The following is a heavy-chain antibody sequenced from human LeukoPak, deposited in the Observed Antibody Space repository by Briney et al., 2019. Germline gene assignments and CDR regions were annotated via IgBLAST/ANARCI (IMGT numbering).Heavy chain of an antibody. CDR3: AREYNSSRYFDS. Sequence: SETLSLTCTVSGGSIGSYFWTWIRQPAGKGLEWIGRIYSSGSTNYNPSLKSRLTMSIDTSKSQFSLNLTSVTAADTAVYYCAREYNSSRYFDSWGQGTLVTVSS. CDR1: GGSIGSYF. V-gene: IGHV4-4*07. CDR2: IYSSGST. D-gene: IGHD6-13*01. J-gene: IGHJ4*02.